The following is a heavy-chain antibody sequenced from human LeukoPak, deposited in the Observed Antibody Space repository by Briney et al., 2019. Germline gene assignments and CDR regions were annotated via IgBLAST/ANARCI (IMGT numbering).Heavy chain of an antibody. D-gene: IGHD3-10*01. CDR2: IYHSGST. Sequence: SETLSLTCTVSGYSISSDNYWGWIRQPPGKGLEWIGSIYHSGSTYYNPSLKSRVTISVDTSKNQFSLKLSSVTAADTAVYYCASTITMVRGVIEYWGQGTLVTVSS. CDR3: ASTITMVRGVIEY. J-gene: IGHJ4*02. CDR1: GYSISSDNY. V-gene: IGHV4-38-2*02.